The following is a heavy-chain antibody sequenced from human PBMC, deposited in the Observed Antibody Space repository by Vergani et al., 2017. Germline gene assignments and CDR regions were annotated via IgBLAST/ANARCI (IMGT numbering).Heavy chain of an antibody. CDR1: GYSFTSYW. Sequence: EVQLVQSGAEVKKPGESLKISCKGSGYSFTSYWIGWVRQMPGKGLEWMGIIYPGDSNTRYSPSFQGQVTISADKSISTAYLQWSSLKASDTAMYYCARRMRDYYGSGSYISGWFDPWGQGTLVTVSS. J-gene: IGHJ5*02. D-gene: IGHD3-10*01. CDR3: ARRMRDYYGSGSYISGWFDP. V-gene: IGHV5-51*01. CDR2: IYPGDSNT.